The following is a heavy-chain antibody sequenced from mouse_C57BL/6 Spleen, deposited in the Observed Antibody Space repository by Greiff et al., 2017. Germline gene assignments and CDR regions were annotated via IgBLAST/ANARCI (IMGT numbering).Heavy chain of an antibody. CDR2: ISDGGSYT. Sequence: EVKLVESGGGLVKPGGSLKLSCAASGFTFSSYAMSWVRQTPEKRLEWVATISDGGSYTYYPGNVKGRFTISRDNAKNNLYMQMSNLKSEDTAMYYCAREDRGFAYWGQGTLVTVSA. CDR3: AREDRGFAY. CDR1: GFTFSSYA. J-gene: IGHJ3*01. V-gene: IGHV5-4*01.